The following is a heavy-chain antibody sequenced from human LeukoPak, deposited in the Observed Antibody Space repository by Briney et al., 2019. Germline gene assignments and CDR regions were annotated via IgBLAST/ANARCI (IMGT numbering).Heavy chain of an antibody. CDR1: GFTFSSYS. V-gene: IGHV3-48*02. CDR3: ARGTYYYDSSGYPWVY. Sequence: GGSLRLSCAASGFTFSSYSMNWVRQAPGKGLEWVSYISSSSSTIYYADSVKGRFTISRDSAKNSLYLQMNSLRDEDTAVYYCARGTYYYDSSGYPWVYWGQGTLVTVSS. J-gene: IGHJ4*02. D-gene: IGHD3-22*01. CDR2: ISSSSSTI.